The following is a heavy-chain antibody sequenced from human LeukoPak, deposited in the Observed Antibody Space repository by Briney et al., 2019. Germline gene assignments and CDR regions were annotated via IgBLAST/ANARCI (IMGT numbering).Heavy chain of an antibody. CDR3: ASADIVGATYNFDY. Sequence: PSETLSLTCTVSGGSISSYYWSWIRQPPGKGLECIGYIYYSGSTNYNPSLKSRVTISVDTSKNQFSLKLSSVTAADTAVYYCASADIVGATYNFDYWGQGTLVTVSS. CDR2: IYYSGST. J-gene: IGHJ4*02. V-gene: IGHV4-59*01. CDR1: GGSISSYY. D-gene: IGHD1-26*01.